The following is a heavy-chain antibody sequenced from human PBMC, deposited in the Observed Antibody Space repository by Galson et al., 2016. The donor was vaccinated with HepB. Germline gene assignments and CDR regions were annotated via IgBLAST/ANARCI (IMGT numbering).Heavy chain of an antibody. CDR2: ISTYIRST. CDR1: GYSFTGYG. V-gene: IGHV1-18*01. CDR3: ATGSLTVSGSFYYFAH. Sequence: SVKVSCKASGYSFTGYGISWVRQAPGQGLEWVGWISTYIRSTKYAQGFQGRVTMTEDTSADTAYMELSSLNSDDTAVYYCATGSLTVSGSFYYFAHWGQGTLVTVSS. J-gene: IGHJ4*02. D-gene: IGHD1-26*01.